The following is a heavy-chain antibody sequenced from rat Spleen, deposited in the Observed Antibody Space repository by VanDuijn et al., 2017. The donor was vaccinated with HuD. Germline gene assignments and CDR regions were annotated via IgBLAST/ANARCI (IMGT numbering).Heavy chain of an antibody. CDR3: TTYSNWFPH. V-gene: IGHV5-20*01. J-gene: IGHJ3*01. CDR2: ISYDGSSP. CDR1: GFTFSNYY. Sequence: EVQLVESGGGLVQPGRSMKLSCAASGFTFSNYYMAWVRQAPTKGLEWVASISYDGSSPYYRDSVKGRFTISRDNAKSTLYLQMDSLRSEDTATYYCTTYSNWFPHWGQGTQVAVSS.